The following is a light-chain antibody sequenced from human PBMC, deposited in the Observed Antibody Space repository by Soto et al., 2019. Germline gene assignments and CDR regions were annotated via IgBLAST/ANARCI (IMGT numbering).Light chain of an antibody. CDR1: QSITNS. Sequence: ESVLTQSPATLSLSPGDRATLSCRASQSITNSLAWYRHQPGQPPRLLIYDASKRATGIPARFIGSGSGTHFTPTISSLEPEDFGLYYCQQRSNWPSVTFGGGTKVDIK. J-gene: IGKJ4*01. CDR2: DAS. V-gene: IGKV3-11*01. CDR3: QQRSNWPSVT.